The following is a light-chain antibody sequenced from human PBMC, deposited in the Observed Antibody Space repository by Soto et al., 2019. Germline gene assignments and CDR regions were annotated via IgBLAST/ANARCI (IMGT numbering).Light chain of an antibody. Sequence: DIQMTQSPSSLSASVGDRVTITCRTSQGINDYLNWYQMKPGEAPKLLIYAASALQSGIPSRFSGSASGTEFTLTITSLQPEDFATYYCQQSSSTLFTFGPGTKVDIK. CDR2: AAS. CDR1: QGINDY. J-gene: IGKJ3*01. V-gene: IGKV1-39*01. CDR3: QQSSSTLFT.